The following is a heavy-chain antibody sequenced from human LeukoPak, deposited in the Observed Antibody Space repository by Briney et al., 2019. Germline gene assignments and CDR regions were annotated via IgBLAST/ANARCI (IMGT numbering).Heavy chain of an antibody. CDR1: GGSISSYY. D-gene: IGHD3-22*01. V-gene: IGHV4-4*07. Sequence: SETLSLTCTVSGGSISSYYWSWIRQPAGKGLEWIGRIYISGSTYYNPSLKSRVSMSVDTSMNQFSLKLSSVTAADTAVYYCASLYYDGSGDFDYWGQGTLVTVSS. J-gene: IGHJ4*02. CDR3: ASLYYDGSGDFDY. CDR2: IYISGST.